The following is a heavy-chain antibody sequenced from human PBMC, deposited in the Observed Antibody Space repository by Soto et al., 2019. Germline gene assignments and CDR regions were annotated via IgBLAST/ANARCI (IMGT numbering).Heavy chain of an antibody. CDR1: GFTFTSSA. J-gene: IGHJ4*02. CDR2: IVVGSGNT. CDR3: AALPFYTEPKYYFDY. Sequence: QMQLVQSGPEVKKPGTSVKVSCKASGFTFTSSAVQWVRQARGQRLEWIGWIVVGSGNTNYAQKFQERVTITRDMSTSTAYMELSSLRSEDTAVYYCAALPFYTEPKYYFDYWGQGTLVTVSS. V-gene: IGHV1-58*01. D-gene: IGHD3-16*01.